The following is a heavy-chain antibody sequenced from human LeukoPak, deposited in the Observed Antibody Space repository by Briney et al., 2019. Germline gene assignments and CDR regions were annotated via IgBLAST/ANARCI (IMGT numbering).Heavy chain of an antibody. D-gene: IGHD3-22*01. J-gene: IGHJ4*02. CDR3: AKDRVSVYYYDSSGYYYFDY. CDR2: ISGSGGST. CDR1: GFTFSSYA. Sequence: QTGGSLRLSCAAFGFTFSSYAMSWVRQAPGKGLEWVSAISGSGGSTYYADSVKGRFTISRDNSKNTLYLQMNSLRAEDTAVYYCAKDRVSVYYYDSSGYYYFDYWGQGTLVTVSS. V-gene: IGHV3-23*01.